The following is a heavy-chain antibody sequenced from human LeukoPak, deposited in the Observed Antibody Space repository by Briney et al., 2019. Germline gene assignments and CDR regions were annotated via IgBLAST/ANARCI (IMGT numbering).Heavy chain of an antibody. Sequence: GRSLRLSYAASGFTFSSYGMHWVRQAPGKGLEWVAVIWYDGSNKYYADSVKGRFTISRDNSKNTLYLQMNSLRAEDTAVYYCARDPRYYDSSGCFDYWGQGTLVTVSS. CDR3: ARDPRYYDSSGCFDY. D-gene: IGHD3-22*01. CDR2: IWYDGSNK. J-gene: IGHJ4*02. V-gene: IGHV3-33*01. CDR1: GFTFSSYG.